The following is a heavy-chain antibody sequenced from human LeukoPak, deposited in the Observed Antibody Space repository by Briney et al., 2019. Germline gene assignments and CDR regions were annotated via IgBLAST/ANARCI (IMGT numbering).Heavy chain of an antibody. CDR2: IYTSGST. V-gene: IGHV4-61*02. D-gene: IGHD3-10*01. CDR3: ASATHYYGSGNYYSRLDY. CDR1: GGSISSGHYY. J-gene: IGHJ4*02. Sequence: SQTLSLTCTVSGGSISSGHYYRSWIRQPAGKGLEWIGRIYTSGSTNYNPSLKSRVTISVDTSNNQFSLKLSSVTAADTAVYYCASATHYYGSGNYYSRLDYWGQGTLVTVSS.